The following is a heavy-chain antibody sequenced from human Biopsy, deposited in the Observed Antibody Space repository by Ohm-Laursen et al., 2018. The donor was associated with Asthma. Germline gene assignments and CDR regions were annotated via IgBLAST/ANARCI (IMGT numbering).Heavy chain of an antibody. CDR2: ISGSGRSA. CDR1: GFTFTTYA. D-gene: IGHD1-26*01. Sequence: SLRLSCTASGFTFTTYAMAWIRQAPGRGLEWISAISGSGRSAYYADSVKGQFTISRDNAKNTVYLQMNSLRAEDSAIYYCAKYSVFYYRGGIDYWGQGIVVTVSS. V-gene: IGHV3-23*01. CDR3: AKYSVFYYRGGIDY. J-gene: IGHJ4*02.